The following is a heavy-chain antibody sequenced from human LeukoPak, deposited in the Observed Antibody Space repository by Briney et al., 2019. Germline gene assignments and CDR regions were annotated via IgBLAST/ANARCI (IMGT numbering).Heavy chain of an antibody. V-gene: IGHV3-23*01. CDR2: ISGSGGST. Sequence: GGSLRLSCAASGFTFSSYAMSWVRQAPGTGLEWVSAISGSGGSTYYADSVKGRFTISRDNSKNTLYLQMNSLRAEDTAVYYCAKSGGYGDYAYYFDYWGQGTLVTVSS. D-gene: IGHD4-17*01. J-gene: IGHJ4*02. CDR1: GFTFSSYA. CDR3: AKSGGYGDYAYYFDY.